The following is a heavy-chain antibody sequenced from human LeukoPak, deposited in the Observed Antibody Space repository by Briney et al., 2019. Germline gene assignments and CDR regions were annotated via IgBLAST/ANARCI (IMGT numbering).Heavy chain of an antibody. Sequence: GASVKVSCKTSGYSFTAFYIHWVRQPPGQGLEWMGWIHPRSGETNYAYKFKGRVTMTRDTSISTVYMDLGSLGSDDTAVYYCARDGEYGTGSYYRGCFDYWGQGILVTVSS. V-gene: IGHV1-2*02. J-gene: IGHJ4*02. D-gene: IGHD3-10*01. CDR1: GYSFTAFY. CDR3: ARDGEYGTGSYYRGCFDY. CDR2: IHPRSGET.